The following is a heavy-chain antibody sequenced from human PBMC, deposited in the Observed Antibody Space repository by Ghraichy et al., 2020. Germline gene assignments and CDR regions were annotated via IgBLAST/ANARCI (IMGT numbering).Heavy chain of an antibody. CDR1: AFTFSSYA. V-gene: IGHV3-23*01. J-gene: IGHJ3*02. CDR2: IRGSGSST. D-gene: IGHD3-22*01. CDR3: AKDRDYYDSSGYYFNAFDI. Sequence: GGSLRLSCAASAFTFSSYAMTWVRQAPGKGLEWVSTIRGSGSSTYYTDYVKGRFTISRDNSKNTLYLQMNSLRAEDTAVYYCAKDRDYYDSSGYYFNAFDIWGQGTLVTVSS.